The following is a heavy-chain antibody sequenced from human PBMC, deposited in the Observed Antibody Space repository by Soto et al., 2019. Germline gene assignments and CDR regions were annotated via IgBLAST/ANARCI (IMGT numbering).Heavy chain of an antibody. CDR2: IWYDGSNK. CDR1: GFTFSSYG. V-gene: IGHV3-33*01. CDR3: AREVNYYGMDA. J-gene: IGHJ6*02. D-gene: IGHD3-22*01. Sequence: PGGSLRLSCAASGFTFSSYGMHWVRQAPGKGLEWVAVIWYDGSNKYYADSVKGRFTISRDNSKNTLYLQMNSLRAEDTAVYYCAREVNYYGMDAWGQGTTVTVSS.